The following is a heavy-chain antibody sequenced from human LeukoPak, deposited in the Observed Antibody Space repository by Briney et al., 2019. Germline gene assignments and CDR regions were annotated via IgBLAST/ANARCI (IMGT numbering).Heavy chain of an antibody. D-gene: IGHD3-3*01. J-gene: IGHJ6*03. CDR2: ISGSGGST. CDR1: GFTFSSYA. V-gene: IGHV3-23*01. CDR3: ARGEIFGYYYYYYMDV. Sequence: PGGSLRLSCAASGFTFSSYAMSWVRQAPGKGLEWVSAISGSGGSTYYADSVKGRFTISRDNAKNSLYLQMNSLRAEDTAVYYCARGEIFGYYYYYYMDVWGKGTTVTVSS.